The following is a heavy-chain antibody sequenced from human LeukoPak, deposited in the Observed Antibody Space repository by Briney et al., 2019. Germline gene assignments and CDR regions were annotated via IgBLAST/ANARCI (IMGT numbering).Heavy chain of an antibody. J-gene: IGHJ4*02. V-gene: IGHV4-39*01. D-gene: IGHD2-15*01. Sequence: PSETLSLTCTVSGGSISSISFHWAWIRQPPGKGLEWIGSIYYSGITYYNPSLRSRVTISVDTSMNQFSLKLNSVTAADTAVYYCARLASTCTGGSCYQYYFDYWGQGTLVTVSS. CDR1: GGSISSISFH. CDR3: ARLASTCTGGSCYQYYFDY. CDR2: IYYSGIT.